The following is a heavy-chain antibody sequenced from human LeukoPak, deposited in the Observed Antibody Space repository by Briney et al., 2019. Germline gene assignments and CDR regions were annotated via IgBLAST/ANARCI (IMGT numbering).Heavy chain of an antibody. V-gene: IGHV3-53*01. Sequence: GGSLRPSCAASGFTVSSTCMSWVRQAPGKGLEWVSVIYSGGSTYYADSVKGRFTISRDNSKNTLYLQMNSLRAEDTAVYYCSSWVILGELCAFDIWGQGTMVTVSS. CDR2: IYSGGST. CDR3: SSWVILGELCAFDI. CDR1: GFTVSSTC. J-gene: IGHJ3*02. D-gene: IGHD3-10*01.